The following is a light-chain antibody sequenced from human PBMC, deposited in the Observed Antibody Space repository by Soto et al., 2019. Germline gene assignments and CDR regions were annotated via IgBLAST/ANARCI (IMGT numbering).Light chain of an antibody. CDR3: AAWDDSLRVVV. CDR2: GNS. Sequence: QSVLTQPPSASGAPGQRVTLSCVGGSSNVGFNAVNWYQQIPGAAPKLLMHGNSQRPSGVPDRFSGSKSGTSASLAIIGLRTEDEAHYYCAAWDDSLRVVVFGGGTKLTVL. CDR1: SSNVGFNA. J-gene: IGLJ2*01. V-gene: IGLV1-47*02.